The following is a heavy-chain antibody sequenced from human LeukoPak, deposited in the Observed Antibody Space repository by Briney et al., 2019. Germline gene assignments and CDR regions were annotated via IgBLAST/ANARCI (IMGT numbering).Heavy chain of an antibody. D-gene: IGHD1-26*01. CDR3: AKIGSWVGATGSFDY. J-gene: IGHJ4*02. V-gene: IGHV3-30*02. Sequence: GGSLRLSCAASGFTFSSYGMHWVRQAPGKGLEWVAFIRYDGSNKYYADSVKGRFTISRDNSKNTLYLQMNSLRAEDTAVYYCAKIGSWVGATGSFDYWGQGTLVTVAS. CDR1: GFTFSSYG. CDR2: IRYDGSNK.